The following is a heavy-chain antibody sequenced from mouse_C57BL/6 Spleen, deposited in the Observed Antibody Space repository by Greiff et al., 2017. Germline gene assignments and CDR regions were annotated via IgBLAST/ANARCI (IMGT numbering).Heavy chain of an antibody. V-gene: IGHV1-72*01. J-gene: IGHJ4*01. D-gene: IGHD4-1*01. Sequence: VQLQQPGAELVTPGASVKLSCKASGYTFTSYWMHWVKQRPGRGLEWIGRIDPTSGGTKYTEQFKSKAKLTGDKPTSTAYMKLSSLTSEDSAVYDGARSKLGFYAMDYWGQGTSVTVSA. CDR2: IDPTSGGT. CDR3: ARSKLGFYAMDY. CDR1: GYTFTSYW.